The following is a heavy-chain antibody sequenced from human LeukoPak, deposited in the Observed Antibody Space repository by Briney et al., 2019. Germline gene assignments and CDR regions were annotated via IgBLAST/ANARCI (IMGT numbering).Heavy chain of an antibody. Sequence: GGSLRLSCAASGFTFSNYWMRWVRQAPGKGLVWVSRINSDGGSTIYADSVKGRFTISRDNAENTLYLQMNSLRAKDTAVYYCATYSSGFGYWGQGTLVTVSS. CDR1: GFTFSNYW. D-gene: IGHD6-19*01. CDR3: ATYSSGFGY. V-gene: IGHV3-74*01. CDR2: INSDGGST. J-gene: IGHJ4*02.